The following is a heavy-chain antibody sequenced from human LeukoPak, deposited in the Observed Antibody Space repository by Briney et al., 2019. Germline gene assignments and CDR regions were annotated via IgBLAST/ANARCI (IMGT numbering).Heavy chain of an antibody. V-gene: IGHV1-2*04. CDR2: INPNSGGT. CDR1: GYTFTGCY. CDR3: ARVLWFGEYYFDY. J-gene: IGHJ4*02. D-gene: IGHD3-10*01. Sequence: GASVKVSCKASGYTFTGCYMHWVRQAPGQGLEWMGWINPNSGGTNYAQKFQGWVTMTRDTSISTAYMELSRLRSDDTAVYYCARVLWFGEYYFDYWGQGTLVTVSS.